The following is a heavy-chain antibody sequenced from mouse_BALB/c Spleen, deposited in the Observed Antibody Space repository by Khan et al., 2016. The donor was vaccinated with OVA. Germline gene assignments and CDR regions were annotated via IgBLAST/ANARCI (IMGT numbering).Heavy chain of an antibody. CDR1: GYTFTSYT. J-gene: IGHJ3*01. V-gene: IGHV1-4*01. CDR3: AREGAYYRSDGWFAY. D-gene: IGHD2-14*01. Sequence: QVQLQQSGAELARPGASVKMSCKTSGYTFTSYTMHWVKQRPGQGLEWIGYINPSNSYTNYNQNFKDKATLTADKSSSTAYMQLSSLTSEDSAVXYCAREGAYYRSDGWFAYWGQGTLVTVSA. CDR2: INPSNSYT.